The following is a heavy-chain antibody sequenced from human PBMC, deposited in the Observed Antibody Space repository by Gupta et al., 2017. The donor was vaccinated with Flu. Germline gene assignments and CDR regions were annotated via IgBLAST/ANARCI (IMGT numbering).Heavy chain of an antibody. V-gene: IGHV1-69*01. CDR3: ARGPFLEMATMRMTPEYYFDY. J-gene: IGHJ4*02. D-gene: IGHD5-12*01. Sequence: VRQAPGQGLEWMGGIIPIFGTANYAQKFQGRVTITADESTSTAYMELSSLRSEDTAVYYCARGPFLEMATMRMTPEYYFDYWGQGTLVTVSS. CDR2: IIPIFGTA.